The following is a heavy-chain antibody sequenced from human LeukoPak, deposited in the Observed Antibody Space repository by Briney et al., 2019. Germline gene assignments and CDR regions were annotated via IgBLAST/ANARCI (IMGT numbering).Heavy chain of an antibody. J-gene: IGHJ4*02. Sequence: GGSLRLSCAASGFTFSSSAMNWVRQAPGKGLEWVSTVSGSGSGTYYADSVTGRLTISRDNSKNTVYLQINSLRAEDTAVYYCAKVLHPYSSQPIFDYWGQGTLVTVSS. V-gene: IGHV3-23*01. D-gene: IGHD2-15*01. CDR1: GFTFSSSA. CDR2: VSGSGSGT. CDR3: AKVLHPYSSQPIFDY.